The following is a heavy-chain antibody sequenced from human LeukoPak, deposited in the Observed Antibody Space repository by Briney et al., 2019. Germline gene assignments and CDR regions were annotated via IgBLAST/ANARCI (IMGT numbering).Heavy chain of an antibody. CDR1: GFTFSNCA. V-gene: IGHV3-23*01. CDR2: VSDSGNST. J-gene: IGHJ4*02. D-gene: IGHD2-15*01. Sequence: GGSLRLSCAASGFTFSNCAMTWVRQAPGKGLEWVSTVSDSGNSTYYADSVKGRFTISRDNSKNTLYLQMNSLRAEDTAVYYCAKVYPASSLLSYWGQGTLVTVSS. CDR3: AKVYPASSLLSY.